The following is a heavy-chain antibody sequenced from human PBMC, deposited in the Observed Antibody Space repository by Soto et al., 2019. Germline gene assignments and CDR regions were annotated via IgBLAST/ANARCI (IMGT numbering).Heavy chain of an antibody. CDR1: GGTFSSYA. CDR2: IIPIFGTA. CDR3: AICAAMELNWFDP. Sequence: VASVKVSCKSSGGTFSSYAIIWVRQAPGQGLEWMGGIIPIFGTANYAQKFQGRVTITADESTSTAYMELSSLRSEDTAVYYCAICAAMELNWFDPWGQGTLVPSPQ. V-gene: IGHV1-69*13. J-gene: IGHJ5*02. D-gene: IGHD5-18*01.